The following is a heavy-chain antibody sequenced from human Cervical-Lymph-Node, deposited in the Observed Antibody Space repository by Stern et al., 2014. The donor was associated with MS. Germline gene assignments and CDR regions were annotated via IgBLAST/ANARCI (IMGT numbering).Heavy chain of an antibody. CDR3: AKDYSSSSNRYFDL. CDR1: GFTFGDYA. V-gene: IGHV3-9*01. J-gene: IGHJ2*01. Sequence: QLVESGGGLVQPGRSLRLSCAASGFTFGDYAMHWVRQAPGKGLEWVSGISWNSGTIGYADSVKGRFTISRDTAKNSLYLQMNSLISEDTALYYCAKDYSSSSNRYFDLWGRGTLVTVSS. D-gene: IGHD6-6*01. CDR2: ISWNSGTI.